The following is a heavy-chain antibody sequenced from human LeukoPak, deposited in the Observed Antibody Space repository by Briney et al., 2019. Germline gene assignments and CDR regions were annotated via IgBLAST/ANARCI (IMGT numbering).Heavy chain of an antibody. CDR1: GGTFSSYA. D-gene: IGHD3-3*01. CDR2: IIPIFGTA. J-gene: IGHJ6*02. CDR3: ARARNYDFWSGLYYYYGMDV. V-gene: IGHV1-69*13. Sequence: SVKVSCTASGGTFSSYAISWVRQAPGQGLEWMGGIIPIFGTANYAQKFQGKVTITADESTSTAYMELSSLRSEDTAVYYCARARNYDFWSGLYYYYGMDVWGQGTTVTVSS.